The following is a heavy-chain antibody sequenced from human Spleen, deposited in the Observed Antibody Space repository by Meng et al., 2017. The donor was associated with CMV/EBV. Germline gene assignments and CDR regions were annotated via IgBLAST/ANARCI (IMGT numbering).Heavy chain of an antibody. V-gene: IGHV3-48*03. D-gene: IGHD3-3*01. CDR2: ISRGGMTT. CDR1: GFTFDDYA. Sequence: GESLKISCAASGFTFDDYAMHWVRQAPGKGLEWVSYISRGGMTTYYADSVKGRFTISRDNAKNSLYLQMNSLRAEDTAVYYCARLTIFGSGPVSDWIDPWGQGTLVTVSS. CDR3: ARLTIFGSGPVSDWIDP. J-gene: IGHJ5*02.